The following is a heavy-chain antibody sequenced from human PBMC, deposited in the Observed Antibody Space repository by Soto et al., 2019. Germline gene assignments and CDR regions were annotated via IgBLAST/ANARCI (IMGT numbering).Heavy chain of an antibody. CDR3: ARERITMVRGVIITLSWFDP. V-gene: IGHV4-34*01. CDR1: GGSFSGYY. J-gene: IGHJ5*02. D-gene: IGHD3-10*01. CDR2: INHSGST. Sequence: SETLSLTCAVYGGSFSGYYWSWIRQPPGKGLEWIGEINHSGSTNYNPSLKSRVTISVDTSKNQFSLKLSSVTAADTAVYYCARERITMVRGVIITLSWFDPWGQGTLVTVS.